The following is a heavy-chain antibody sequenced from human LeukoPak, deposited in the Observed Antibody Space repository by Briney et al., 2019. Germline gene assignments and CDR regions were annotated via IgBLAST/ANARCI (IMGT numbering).Heavy chain of an antibody. J-gene: IGHJ1*01. D-gene: IGHD2-2*01. Sequence: HEASVKVSCKASGYTFTSYGISWVRQAPGQGLEWMGWISAYNGNTNYAQKFQGRVTITRNTSISTAYMELSSLRSEDTAVYYCARGPHRYCSSTSCYFRARAEYFQHWGQGTLVTVSS. CDR2: ISAYNGNT. V-gene: IGHV1-18*01. CDR3: ARGPHRYCSSTSCYFRARAEYFQH. CDR1: GYTFTSYG.